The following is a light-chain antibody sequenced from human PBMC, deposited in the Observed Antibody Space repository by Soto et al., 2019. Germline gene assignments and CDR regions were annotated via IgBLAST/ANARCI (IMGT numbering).Light chain of an antibody. CDR1: SSDVGSYDH. CDR2: EVS. V-gene: IGLV2-14*01. Sequence: QSVLTQPASVSGSPGQAITRSCSGTSSDVGSYDHVAWYQQFPGKTPKLMIYEVSNRPSGVSSRFSGSKSGNTASLTISGLQAEDEADYYCISYTGSSTSYVFGSGTKVTVL. J-gene: IGLJ1*01. CDR3: ISYTGSSTSYV.